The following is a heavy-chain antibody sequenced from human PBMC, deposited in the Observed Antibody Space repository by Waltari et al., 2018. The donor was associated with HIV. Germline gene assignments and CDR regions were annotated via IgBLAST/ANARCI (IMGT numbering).Heavy chain of an antibody. CDR3: ARGSAYCSGGSCYLVGYFDD. D-gene: IGHD2-15*01. J-gene: IGHJ4*02. Sequence: QVQLQESGPGLVKPSQTLSLTCTVSGGSINNGGYYWSWTRQHPGKGLEWSVYIYYSGSTYYNPSLKRRVTISVDRSKNQFSLKLSSVTAADAAVYYCARGSAYCSGGSCYLVGYFDDWGQGTLVTVSS. CDR1: GGSINNGGYY. CDR2: IYYSGST. V-gene: IGHV4-31*03.